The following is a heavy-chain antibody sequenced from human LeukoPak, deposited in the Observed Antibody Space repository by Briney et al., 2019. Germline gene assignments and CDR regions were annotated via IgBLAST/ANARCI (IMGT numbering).Heavy chain of an antibody. J-gene: IGHJ4*02. CDR3: ARGEVGARGNFDY. V-gene: IGHV1-2*02. CDR1: GGTFSSYA. D-gene: IGHD1-26*01. CDR2: INPNSGGT. Sequence: ASVKVSCKASGGTFSSYAISWVRQAPGQGLEWMGWINPNSGGTNYAQKFQGRVTMTRDTSISTAYMELSRLRSDDTAVYYCARGEVGARGNFDYWGQGTLVTVSS.